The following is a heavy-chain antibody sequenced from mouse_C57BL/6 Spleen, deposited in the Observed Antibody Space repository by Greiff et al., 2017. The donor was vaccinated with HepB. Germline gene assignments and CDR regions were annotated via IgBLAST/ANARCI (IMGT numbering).Heavy chain of an antibody. CDR1: GYTFTSYW. Sequence: QVQLQQPGAELVKPGASVKLSCKASGYTFTSYWMHWVKQRPGQGLEWIGMIHPNSGSTNYNEKFKGKATLTVDKSSSTAYMQLSSLTSEDSAVYYCARRFITTVVDYFDYWGQGTTLTVSS. CDR2: IHPNSGST. CDR3: ARRFITTVVDYFDY. D-gene: IGHD1-1*01. J-gene: IGHJ2*01. V-gene: IGHV1-64*01.